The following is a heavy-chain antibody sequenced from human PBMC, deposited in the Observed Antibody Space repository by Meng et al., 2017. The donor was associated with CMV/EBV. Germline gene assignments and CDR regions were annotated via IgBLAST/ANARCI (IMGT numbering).Heavy chain of an antibody. Sequence: GESLKISCAASGFTFSSHSMNWVRQAPGKGLEWVAVIWYDGSNKYYADSVKGRFTISRDNSKNTLYLQMNSLRAEDTAVYYCAKVGHIVDAFDIWGQGTMVTVSS. V-gene: IGHV3-33*06. CDR2: IWYDGSNK. CDR3: AKVGHIVDAFDI. J-gene: IGHJ3*02. D-gene: IGHD2-21*01. CDR1: GFTFSSHS.